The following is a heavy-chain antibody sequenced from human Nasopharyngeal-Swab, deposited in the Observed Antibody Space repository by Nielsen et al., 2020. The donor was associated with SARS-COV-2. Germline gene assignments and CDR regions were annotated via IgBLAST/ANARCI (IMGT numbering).Heavy chain of an antibody. D-gene: IGHD2/OR15-2a*01. Sequence: GESLKISCAASGFTFSSYDMHWVRQATGKGLEWVSAIGTAGDTYYPGSVKGRFTISRENAKNSLYLQMNSLRAEDTAVYYCAKDLRGPYFFWGQGTLVTVSS. CDR1: GFTFSSYD. V-gene: IGHV3-13*01. J-gene: IGHJ4*02. CDR3: AKDLRGPYFF. CDR2: IGTAGDT.